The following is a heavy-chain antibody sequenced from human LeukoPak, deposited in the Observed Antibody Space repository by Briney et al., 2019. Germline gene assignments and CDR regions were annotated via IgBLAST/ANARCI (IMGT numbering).Heavy chain of an antibody. CDR1: GFTFRTYW. CDR2: IKHDGSEK. CDR3: ARDQYDSWSRRGNFDS. J-gene: IGHJ4*02. D-gene: IGHD3-3*01. Sequence: GGSLRLSCAASGFTFRTYWMSWVRQAPGRGLEWVANIKHDGSEKNYVDSVKGRFTVSRDNTKNSLYLQMNSLRAEDTGVFYCARDQYDSWSRRGNFDSWGQGTLVIVSS. V-gene: IGHV3-7*03.